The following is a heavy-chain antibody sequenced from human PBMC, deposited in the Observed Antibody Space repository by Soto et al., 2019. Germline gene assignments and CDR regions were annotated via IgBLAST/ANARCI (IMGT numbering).Heavy chain of an antibody. CDR2: INAGNGNT. D-gene: IGHD2-2*02. Sequence: GASVKVSCKASGYTFTSYAMHWVRQAPGQRLEWMGWINAGNGNTKYSQKFQGRVTITRDTSTSTAYMELSSLRSEDTAVYYCARWAQYCSSTSCYRSNWFDPWGQGTLVTVSS. J-gene: IGHJ5*02. V-gene: IGHV1-3*01. CDR1: GYTFTSYA. CDR3: ARWAQYCSSTSCYRSNWFDP.